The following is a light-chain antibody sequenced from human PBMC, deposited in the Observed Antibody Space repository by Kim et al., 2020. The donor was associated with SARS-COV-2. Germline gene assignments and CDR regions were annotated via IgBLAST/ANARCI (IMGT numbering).Light chain of an antibody. Sequence: VSPGRGASISCSGDKVGNRYVSWYQQKAGQSPLLVIYQDTERPSGIPERFSGSNSGNTATLTISGTQTLDEADYYCQAWDTNTAIFGRGTQLTVL. J-gene: IGLJ2*01. V-gene: IGLV3-1*01. CDR1: KVGNRY. CDR3: QAWDTNTAI. CDR2: QDT.